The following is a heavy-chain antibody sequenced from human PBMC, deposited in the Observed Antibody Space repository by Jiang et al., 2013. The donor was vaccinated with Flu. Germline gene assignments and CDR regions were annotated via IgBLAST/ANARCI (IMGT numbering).Heavy chain of an antibody. D-gene: IGHD5-12*01. Sequence: SGSGLVKPSETLSLTCTVSGGSVSNGGYYWTWIRQPPGKGLEWIGYIYHSGSTNYNPSLKSRVTISVDTSKNQFSLELISVTAADTAVYYCARDRGSGYEFDYWGPGNPGHRLL. J-gene: IGHJ4*02. CDR2: IYHSGST. V-gene: IGHV4-61*08. CDR3: ARDRGSGYEFDY. CDR1: GGSVSNGGYY.